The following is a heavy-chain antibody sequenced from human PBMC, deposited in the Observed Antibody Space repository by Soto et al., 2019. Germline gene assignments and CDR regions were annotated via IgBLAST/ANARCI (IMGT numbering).Heavy chain of an antibody. CDR3: AREGVLEYSSSSKYYYYGMDV. Sequence: SETLSLTCAVSGGSIGGAGYSWSWIRLPPGGGLEWIGYIYHSGTILYNPSLKTRLTISLDMSNNKFSLTLNSVTAADAAVYYCAREGVLEYSSSSKYYYYGMDVWGQGTTVTVS. CDR2: IYHSGTI. V-gene: IGHV4-30-2*01. CDR1: GGSIGGAGYS. D-gene: IGHD6-6*01. J-gene: IGHJ6*02.